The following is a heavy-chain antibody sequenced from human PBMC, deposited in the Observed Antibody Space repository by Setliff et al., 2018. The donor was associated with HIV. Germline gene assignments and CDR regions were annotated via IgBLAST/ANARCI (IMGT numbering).Heavy chain of an antibody. V-gene: IGHV4-34*01. CDR1: GGSFSGYY. CDR3: ARVATGPESFDI. CDR2: INHSGST. Sequence: TSETLSLTCAVYGGSFSGYYWSWIRQPPGKGLEWIGEINHSGSTNYNPSLKSRVTISVDTSKNQFSLKLSSVTAADTAVYYCARVATGPESFDIWGQGTMVTVSS. J-gene: IGHJ3*02. D-gene: IGHD3-9*01.